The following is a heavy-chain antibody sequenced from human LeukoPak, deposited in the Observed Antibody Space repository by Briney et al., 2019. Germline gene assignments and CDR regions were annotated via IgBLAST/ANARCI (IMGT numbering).Heavy chain of an antibody. D-gene: IGHD6-13*01. CDR1: GGSISSYY. J-gene: IGHJ6*02. Sequence: ASETLSLTCTVSGGSISSYYWSWIRQPPGKGLEWIGYIYYSGSTNYNPSLKSRVTISVDTSKNQFSLKLSSVTAADTAVYYCASSRSPGYSSSWYGSLWAYYYYGMDVWDQGTTVTVSS. CDR2: IYYSGST. CDR3: ASSRSPGYSSSWYGSLWAYYYYGMDV. V-gene: IGHV4-59*08.